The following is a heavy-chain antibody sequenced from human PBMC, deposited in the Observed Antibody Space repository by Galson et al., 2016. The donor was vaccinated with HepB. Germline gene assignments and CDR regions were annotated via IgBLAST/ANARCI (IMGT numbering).Heavy chain of an antibody. D-gene: IGHD5-24*01. Sequence: SVKVSCKASGYTFTTNGISWVRQAPGQGLEWVAWISAHNGDTNSAQKFQGRVTLTTDTSTRTAYMELRSLTSDDTAVYYCASGRDRSLDHWGQGTLVTVSS. CDR3: ASGRDRSLDH. V-gene: IGHV1-18*04. CDR1: GYTFTTNG. CDR2: ISAHNGDT. J-gene: IGHJ5*02.